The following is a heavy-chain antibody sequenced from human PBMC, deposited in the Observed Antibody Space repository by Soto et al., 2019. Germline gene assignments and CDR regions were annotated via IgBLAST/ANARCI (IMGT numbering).Heavy chain of an antibody. CDR1: GFTFSTYA. J-gene: IGHJ3*02. CDR3: AKDKADGIAARPPHI. D-gene: IGHD6-6*01. CDR2: ISGSGGST. V-gene: IGHV3-23*01. Sequence: GGSLRLSCAASGFTFSTYAMSWVRQTPGEGLEWVSAISGSGGSTYYADSVKGRFTISRDNSKNTLYLQMNSLRAEDTAVYYCAKDKADGIAARPPHIWGQGTMVTVSS.